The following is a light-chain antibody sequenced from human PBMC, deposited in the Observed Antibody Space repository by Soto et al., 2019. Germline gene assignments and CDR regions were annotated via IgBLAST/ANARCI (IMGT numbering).Light chain of an antibody. J-gene: IGKJ1*01. V-gene: IGKV1-5*01. CDR1: QSVGRW. Sequence: DIQMTQSPSRLSASIGDRITITCRASQSVGRWLAWYQQKPGKAPKLLIYHASNLESGVSPRFSGSESGTEFTLTISSLQPDDFATYYCQQYNTYPVTFGQGTKVEVK. CDR3: QQYNTYPVT. CDR2: HAS.